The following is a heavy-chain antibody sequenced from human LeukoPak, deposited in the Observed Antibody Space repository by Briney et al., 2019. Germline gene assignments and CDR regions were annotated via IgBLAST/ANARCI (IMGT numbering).Heavy chain of an antibody. CDR3: ARRPTAGTFDY. CDR1: GFTFTSYW. V-gene: IGHV3-74*01. D-gene: IGHD6-19*01. Sequence: GGSLRLSCAASGFTFTSYWMHWVRQAPGKGLVWVSRINSDGSSTSYADSVKGRFTISRDNAKNTLYLQMNSLRAEDTAVYYCARRPTAGTFDYWGQGTLVTVSS. J-gene: IGHJ4*02. CDR2: INSDGSST.